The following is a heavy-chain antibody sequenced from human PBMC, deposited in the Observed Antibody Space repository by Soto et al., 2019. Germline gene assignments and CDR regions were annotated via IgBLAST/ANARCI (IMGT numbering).Heavy chain of an antibody. J-gene: IGHJ6*02. D-gene: IGHD3-10*01. CDR3: AKSLAGLSDSYYYAMDV. CDR1: GFTFAKYA. V-gene: IGHV3-9*01. Sequence: GGSLRLSCGASGFTFAKYAMHWVRQAPGKGLEWVSGISWNSGSIGYGDSVKGRFTVSRDNAKNSLYLQMNSLRPEDAAVYYCAKSLAGLSDSYYYAMDVWGQGTTVTVS. CDR2: ISWNSGSI.